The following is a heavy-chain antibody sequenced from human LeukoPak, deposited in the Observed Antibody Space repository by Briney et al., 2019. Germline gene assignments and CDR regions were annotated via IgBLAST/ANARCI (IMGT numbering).Heavy chain of an antibody. CDR1: GDSVSSNSAA. CDR3: ASGIVVVPAALGAFDI. J-gene: IGHJ3*02. D-gene: IGHD2-2*01. Sequence: SQTLSLTCAISGDSVSSNSAAWNWIRQSPSRGLEWLGRTYYRSKWYNDYAVSVKGRITINPDTSKNQFSLQLNSVTPEDTAVYYCASGIVVVPAALGAFDIWGQGTMVTVSS. CDR2: TYYRSKWYN. V-gene: IGHV6-1*01.